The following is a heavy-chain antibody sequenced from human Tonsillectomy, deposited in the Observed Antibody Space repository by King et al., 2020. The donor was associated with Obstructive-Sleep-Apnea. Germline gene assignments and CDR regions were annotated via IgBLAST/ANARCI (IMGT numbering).Heavy chain of an antibody. Sequence: VQLQESGPGLVKPSETLSLTCTVSGGSISSYYWSWIRQPPGKGLEWIGYIYYSGSTNYNPSLKSRVTISVDTSKNQISLKLSSVTAADTAVYYCARNGGIAARPDFDYWGQGTLVTVSS. V-gene: IGHV4-59*01. D-gene: IGHD6-6*01. J-gene: IGHJ4*02. CDR3: ARNGGIAARPDFDY. CDR2: IYYSGST. CDR1: GGSISSYY.